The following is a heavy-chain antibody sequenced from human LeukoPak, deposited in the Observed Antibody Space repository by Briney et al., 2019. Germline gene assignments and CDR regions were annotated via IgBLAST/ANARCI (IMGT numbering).Heavy chain of an antibody. CDR3: AKDTDYYGSGSDY. V-gene: IGHV3-23*01. Sequence: PGGSLRLSCAASGFTFSSYAMSWVRQAPGKGLEWVSAISGSGGSTYYADSVKGRFTISRDNSMNTLYLQMNSLRAEDTAVYYCAKDTDYYGSGSDYWGQGTLVTVSS. CDR1: GFTFSSYA. J-gene: IGHJ4*02. CDR2: ISGSGGST. D-gene: IGHD3-10*01.